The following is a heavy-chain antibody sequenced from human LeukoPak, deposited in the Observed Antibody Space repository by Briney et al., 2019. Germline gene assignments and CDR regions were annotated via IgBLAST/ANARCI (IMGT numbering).Heavy chain of an antibody. Sequence: SETLSLTCTVSGGSISSYYWSWIRQPPGKGLEWIGYIYYSGSTNYNPSLKSRVTISVDTSKNQFSLKLSSVTAAITAVYYCARGGAGCSSTSCYFRFDPWGQGTLVTVSS. CDR2: IYYSGST. D-gene: IGHD2-2*01. CDR1: GGSISSYY. V-gene: IGHV4-59*01. J-gene: IGHJ5*02. CDR3: ARGGAGCSSTSCYFRFDP.